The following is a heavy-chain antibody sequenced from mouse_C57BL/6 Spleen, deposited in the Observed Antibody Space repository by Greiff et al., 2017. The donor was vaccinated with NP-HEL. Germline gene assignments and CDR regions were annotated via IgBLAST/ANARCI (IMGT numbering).Heavy chain of an antibody. D-gene: IGHD1-1*01. CDR3: ARFDYGGAMDY. CDR2: IYPRSGNT. V-gene: IGHV1-81*01. CDR1: GYTFTSYG. J-gene: IGHJ4*01. Sequence: VQLQESGAELARPGASVKLSCKASGYTFTSYGISWVKQRTGQGLEWIGEIYPRSGNTYYNEKFKGKATLTADKSSSTAYMELRSLTSEDSAVYFCARFDYGGAMDYWGQGTSVTVSS.